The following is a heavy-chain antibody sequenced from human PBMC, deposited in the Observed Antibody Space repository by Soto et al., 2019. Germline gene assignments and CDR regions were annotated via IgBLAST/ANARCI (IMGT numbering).Heavy chain of an antibody. CDR3: ARDQVEITARAVRGPEIAARPFDY. J-gene: IGHJ4*02. CDR2: INPNSGGT. D-gene: IGHD6-6*01. CDR1: GYTFTGYY. Sequence: ASVKVSCTASGYTFTGYYMHWVRQAPGQGLEWMGWINPNSGGTNYAQKFQGWVTMTRDTSISTAYMELSRLRSDDTAVYYCARDQVEITARAVRGPEIAARPFDYWGQGTLVTVSS. V-gene: IGHV1-2*04.